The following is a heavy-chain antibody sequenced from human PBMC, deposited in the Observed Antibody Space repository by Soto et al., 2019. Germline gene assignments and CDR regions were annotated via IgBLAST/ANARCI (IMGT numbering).Heavy chain of an antibody. D-gene: IGHD4-4*01. CDR2: IYSGGST. Sequence: PGGSLRLSCAASGFTFSSCAMSWVRQAPGKGLEWVSVIYSGGSTYYADSVKGRFTISRDNSKNTLYLQMNSLRAEDTAVYYCARYSNPRDGKDVWTRGTTVTVSS. CDR3: ARYSNPRDGKDV. J-gene: IGHJ6*01. V-gene: IGHV3-66*01. CDR1: GFTFSSCA.